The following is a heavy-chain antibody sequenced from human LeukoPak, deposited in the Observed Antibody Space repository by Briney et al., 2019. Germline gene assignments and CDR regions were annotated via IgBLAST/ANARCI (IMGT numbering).Heavy chain of an antibody. CDR1: GFTVSSNY. Sequence: GGSLRLSCAASGFTVSSNYMSWVRQAPGKGLEWVSVIYSGGSTYYADSVKGRFTISRDNSKNTLYLQMNSLRAEDTAVYYCARGSFGWNDVVSFDYWGQGTLVTVSS. V-gene: IGHV3-66*01. CDR3: ARGSFGWNDVVSFDY. J-gene: IGHJ4*02. CDR2: IYSGGST. D-gene: IGHD1-1*01.